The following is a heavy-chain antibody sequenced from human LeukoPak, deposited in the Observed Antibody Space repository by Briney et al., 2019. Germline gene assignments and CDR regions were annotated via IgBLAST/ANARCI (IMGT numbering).Heavy chain of an antibody. V-gene: IGHV3-23*01. CDR3: AKAPGLIVATTSFDY. CDR2: LRGSGGTP. CDR1: GFTFSDYG. D-gene: IGHD5-12*01. Sequence: GGSLRLSCEASGFTFSDYGMSWVRQAPGKGLEWVSALRGSGGTPYYADSVKGRFTISRDNSKNTLYLQMNSLRAEDTAVYYCAKAPGLIVATTSFDYWGQGTLVPVSS. J-gene: IGHJ4*02.